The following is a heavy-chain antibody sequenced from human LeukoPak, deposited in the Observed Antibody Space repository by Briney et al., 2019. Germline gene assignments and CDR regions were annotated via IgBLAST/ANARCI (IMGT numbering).Heavy chain of an antibody. Sequence: GGSLRLSCTASGFTFSGYSMNWIRQAPGKGLEWVSVIYSGGSTYYADSVKGRFTISRDNAKNSLYLQMNSLRAEDTAVYYCAKDYGYYSSYYYGMDVWGQGTTVTVSS. CDR2: IYSGGST. CDR3: AKDYGYYSSYYYGMDV. D-gene: IGHD4-11*01. CDR1: GFTFSGYS. V-gene: IGHV3-53*01. J-gene: IGHJ6*02.